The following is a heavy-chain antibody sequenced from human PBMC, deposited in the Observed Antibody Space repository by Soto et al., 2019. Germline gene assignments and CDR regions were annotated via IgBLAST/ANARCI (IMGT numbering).Heavy chain of an antibody. D-gene: IGHD3-10*01. CDR3: ARSYGSGSRPFDY. J-gene: IGHJ4*02. V-gene: IGHV1-69*02. CDR1: GGTFSSYT. Sequence: QVQLVQSGAEVKNPGSSVRVSCKASGGTFSSYTLNWVRQAPGQGLEWMGRIIPILSMSTYAQKFRGRVSIIADKSTTTAYMTLSSLRSDDTAIYYCARSYGSGSRPFDYWGQGTLVTVSS. CDR2: IIPILSMS.